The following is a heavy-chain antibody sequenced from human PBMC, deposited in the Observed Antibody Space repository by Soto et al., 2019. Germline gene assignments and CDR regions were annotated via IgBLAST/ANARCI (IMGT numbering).Heavy chain of an antibody. V-gene: IGHV3-23*01. CDR3: AREEYSSSSGVYYYYGMDV. Sequence: GGSLRLSCAAPGFTFSTYAMSWFRQAPRKGLEWVSAISGNGGDYTYYADSVKGRFTISRDNSKNTLYLQMNSLRAEDTAVYYCAREEYSSSSGVYYYYGMDVWGQGTTVTVSS. CDR2: ISGNGGDYT. CDR1: GFTFSTYA. J-gene: IGHJ6*02. D-gene: IGHD6-6*01.